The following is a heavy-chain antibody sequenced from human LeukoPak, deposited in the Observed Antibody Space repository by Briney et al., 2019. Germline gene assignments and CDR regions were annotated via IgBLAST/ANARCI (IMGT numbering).Heavy chain of an antibody. Sequence: GGSLRLSCAASGFTFSSYWMYWVRQAPGRGLEWVSAISWKSDNIAYADSVKGRFTISRDNAKNSLYLQMNSLRIEDTALYYCTKSTGHYFYGMDVWGQGTTVTVSS. J-gene: IGHJ6*02. CDR1: GFTFSSYW. V-gene: IGHV3-9*01. CDR3: TKSTGHYFYGMDV. CDR2: ISWKSDNI. D-gene: IGHD2-2*01.